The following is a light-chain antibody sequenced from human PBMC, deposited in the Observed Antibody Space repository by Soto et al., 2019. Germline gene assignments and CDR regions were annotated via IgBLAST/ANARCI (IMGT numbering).Light chain of an antibody. CDR3: QQYNSWPLT. V-gene: IGKV3-15*01. J-gene: IGKJ4*01. CDR1: QTIRNN. Sequence: EIVMTQSPATLSVSPGERATLSCRSSQTIRNNLAWYQQKPGQAPRLLIYVASTRATDIPARFSGSGSGTDFTLTISSLQSGDFAFYYCQQYNSWPLTFGGGTNVEIK. CDR2: VAS.